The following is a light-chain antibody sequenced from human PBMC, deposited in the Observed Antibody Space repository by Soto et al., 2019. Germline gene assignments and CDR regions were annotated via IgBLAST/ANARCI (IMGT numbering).Light chain of an antibody. Sequence: DIQMTQSPSTLSASVGDRVTITCRASQSITIWLAWYQQKPGKDPKLLIYKASSLESGVPSRFNGSGSGTEFNLTIISLQTYDFATYDCQPYNNYPWTFGQGTKVDIK. CDR1: QSITIW. V-gene: IGKV1-5*03. J-gene: IGKJ1*01. CDR3: QPYNNYPWT. CDR2: KAS.